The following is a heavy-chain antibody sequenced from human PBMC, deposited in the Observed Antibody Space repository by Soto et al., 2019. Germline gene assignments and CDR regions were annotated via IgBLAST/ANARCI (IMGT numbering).Heavy chain of an antibody. V-gene: IGHV1-3*01. CDR3: AREAVVAENWFDP. J-gene: IGHJ5*02. Sequence: QVRLVQSGAEVKRPGASVKVSCRASGYTFVDYALHWVRQAPGQGREWVGWMNPKTGNIKSSHKFEDRVSITRDTATSTAYMELSGLRSEDTAVYFCAREAVVAENWFDPWGQGTLVTVSS. CDR1: GYTFVDYA. D-gene: IGHD3-22*01. CDR2: MNPKTGNI.